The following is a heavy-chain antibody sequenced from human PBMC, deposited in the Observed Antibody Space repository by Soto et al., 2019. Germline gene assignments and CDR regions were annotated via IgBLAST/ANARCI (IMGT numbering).Heavy chain of an antibody. CDR1: GYTFTGYY. CDR3: ARDSRPSAQQGAY. Sequence: GASVKVSCKDSGYTFTGYYTHWVRQAPGQGLEWMGWINPNSGGTNYAQEFQGWVTMTRDTSISTAYMELRRLRSDDTAGYYCARDSRPSAQQGAYWREGTLVTVSS. CDR2: INPNSGGT. D-gene: IGHD2-2*01. V-gene: IGHV1-2*04. J-gene: IGHJ4*02.